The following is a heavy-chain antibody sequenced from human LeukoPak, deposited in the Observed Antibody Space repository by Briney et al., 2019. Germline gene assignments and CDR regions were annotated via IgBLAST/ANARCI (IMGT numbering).Heavy chain of an antibody. Sequence: GESLKISCQGSGYSFSTYWISWVRQMPGKGLQWMGRIHPSDSETNYSPSFQGHVTFSSDKSISTAYLQWSSLKTTDTAIYFCARNYYNDNTLFDYWGHGTLVTVSS. J-gene: IGHJ4*01. D-gene: IGHD3-22*01. CDR3: ARNYYNDNTLFDY. V-gene: IGHV5-10-1*01. CDR2: IHPSDSET. CDR1: GYSFSTYW.